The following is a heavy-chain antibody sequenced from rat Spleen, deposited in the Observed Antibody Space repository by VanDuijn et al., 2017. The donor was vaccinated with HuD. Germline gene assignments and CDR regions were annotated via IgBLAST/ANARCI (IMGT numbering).Heavy chain of an antibody. J-gene: IGHJ2*01. V-gene: IGHV5-25*01. CDR2: ISAGGDNT. D-gene: IGHD1-11*01. CDR1: GFTFSDYH. Sequence: EVQLVESGGGLVQPGRPLKLSCAAPGFTFSDYHMAWVRQAPPKGLEWVAYISAGGDNTYYRDSVKGRFTISRDNAKSTLYLQMDSLRSEDTANYYCARHRNYGGIPFDYWGQGVMVTVSS. CDR3: ARHRNYGGIPFDY.